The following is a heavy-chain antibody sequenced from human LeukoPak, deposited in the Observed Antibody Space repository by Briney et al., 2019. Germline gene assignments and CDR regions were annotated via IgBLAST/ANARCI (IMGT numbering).Heavy chain of an antibody. Sequence: GGSLRLSCAASGFTFSSYAMGWVRQAPGKGLEWVSNIKQDGSETYYVDSVKGRFTISRDNAKNTPYLQTNSLRAEDMAVYSCARHAACSSASCYYCNYYYMDVWGKGTTVTVSS. D-gene: IGHD2-2*01. CDR1: GFTFSSYA. J-gene: IGHJ6*03. CDR2: IKQDGSET. V-gene: IGHV3-7*01. CDR3: ARHAACSSASCYYCNYYYMDV.